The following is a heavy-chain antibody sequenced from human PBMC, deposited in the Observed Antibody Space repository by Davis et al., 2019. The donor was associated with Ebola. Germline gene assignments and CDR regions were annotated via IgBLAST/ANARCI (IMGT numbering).Heavy chain of an antibody. D-gene: IGHD6-19*01. Sequence: SETLSLTCAVSGGPTSSSNWWSWVRQPPGKGLEWIGEINHSGSTNYNPSLKSRVTISVDTSKNQFSLKLSSVTAADTAVYYCARASGWYDRIDYWGQGTLVTVSS. J-gene: IGHJ4*02. V-gene: IGHV4-4*02. CDR2: INHSGST. CDR1: GGPTSSSNW. CDR3: ARASGWYDRIDY.